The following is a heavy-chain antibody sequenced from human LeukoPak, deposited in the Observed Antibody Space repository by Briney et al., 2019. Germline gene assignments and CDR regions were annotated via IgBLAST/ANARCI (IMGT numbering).Heavy chain of an antibody. CDR2: IYWDDDK. Sequence: SGPTLVNPTQTLTLTCSFSGFSLTTNGVGVGWIRQPPGKALEWLALIYWDDDKRYSPSLKSRLTITKDTSKNQVVLTMTNMNPVDTATYYCAHRRGSGPIAYWGQGTLVTVSS. D-gene: IGHD3-10*01. CDR1: GFSLTTNGVG. CDR3: AHRRGSGPIAY. J-gene: IGHJ4*02. V-gene: IGHV2-5*02.